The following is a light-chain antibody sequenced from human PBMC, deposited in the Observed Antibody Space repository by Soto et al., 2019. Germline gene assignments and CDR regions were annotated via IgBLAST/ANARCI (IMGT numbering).Light chain of an antibody. J-gene: IGLJ2*01. CDR2: DVS. Sequence: QSALTQPASVSGSPGQSITISCTGTSSDVGGYNYVSWYQQHPGKAPKLMIYDVSNRPSGVSNRFSGSKSGNTASLIISGLQAEDEADYYYSSYTSSSTVVFGGGTKLTVL. CDR3: SSYTSSSTVV. CDR1: SSDVGGYNY. V-gene: IGLV2-14*01.